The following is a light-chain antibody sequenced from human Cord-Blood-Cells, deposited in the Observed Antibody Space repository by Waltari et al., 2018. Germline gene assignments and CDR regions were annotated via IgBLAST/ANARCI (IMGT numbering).Light chain of an antibody. CDR3: QQYYSTPWT. CDR2: CAS. Sequence: DIVMTQSPASLAVSLGERATINCKSSQSVLYSSNNKNYLAWYQQKPGQPPKLLIYCASTRESGVPDRFSGSGSGTDFTLTISSLQAEDVAFYYCQQYYSTPWTFGQGTKVEIK. V-gene: IGKV4-1*01. J-gene: IGKJ1*01. CDR1: QSVLYSSNNKNY.